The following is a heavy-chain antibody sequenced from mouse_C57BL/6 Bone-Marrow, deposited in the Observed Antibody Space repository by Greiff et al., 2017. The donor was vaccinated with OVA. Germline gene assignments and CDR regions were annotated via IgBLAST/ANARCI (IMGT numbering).Heavy chain of an antibody. V-gene: IGHV5-15*01. CDR3: AREDYGSSPWYFDV. J-gene: IGHJ1*03. Sequence: EVHLVESGGGLVQPGGSLKLSCAASGFTFSDYGMAWVRQAPRKGPEWVAFISNLAYSIYYADTVTGRFTISRENAKNTLYLEMSSLRSEDTAMYYCAREDYGSSPWYFDVWGTGTTVTVSS. CDR1: GFTFSDYG. D-gene: IGHD1-1*01. CDR2: ISNLAYSI.